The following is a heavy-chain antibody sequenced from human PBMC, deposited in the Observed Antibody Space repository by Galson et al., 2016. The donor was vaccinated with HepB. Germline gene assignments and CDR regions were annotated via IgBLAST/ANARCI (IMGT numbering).Heavy chain of an antibody. Sequence: SVKVSCKASGFTFTAFHIHWVRQASGQGLDWMGWMDPSTGASHFIRKYHGRVTMTRDTSMNIAYLEMNSLTSEDSAVYYCARMKVDYGSMDAWGQGTTIIVSS. CDR3: ARMKVDYGSMDA. V-gene: IGHV1-8*01. J-gene: IGHJ6*02. D-gene: IGHD3-16*01. CDR1: GFTFTAFH. CDR2: MDPSTGAS.